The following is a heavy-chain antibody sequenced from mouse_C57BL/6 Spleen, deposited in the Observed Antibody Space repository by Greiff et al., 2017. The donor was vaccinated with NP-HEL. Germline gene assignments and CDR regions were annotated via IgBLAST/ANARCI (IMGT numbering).Heavy chain of an antibody. CDR3: ARSIYYGNYWSYFDH. CDR1: GFTFTDYY. D-gene: IGHD2-1*01. J-gene: IGHJ2*01. V-gene: IGHV7-3*01. Sequence: DVHLVESGGGLVQPGGSLSLSCAASGFTFTDYYMSWVRQPPGQALEWLGFIRNKANGYTTEYSASVKGRFTISRDTSQSILYLQMDALSDAGSATYYCARSIYYGNYWSYFDHWCQGTTRIVS. CDR2: IRNKANGYTT.